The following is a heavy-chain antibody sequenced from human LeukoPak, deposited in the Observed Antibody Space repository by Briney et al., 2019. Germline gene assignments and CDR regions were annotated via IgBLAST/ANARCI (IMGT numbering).Heavy chain of an antibody. CDR1: GGSISSYY. V-gene: IGHV4-59*01. Sequence: SETLSLTCTVSGGSISSYYWSWIRQPPGKGLEWIGYIYHSGSTNYNPSLKSRVTISVDTSKNQFSLKLSSVTAADTAVYYCARSDGPYFFDYWGQGTLVTVSS. CDR2: IYHSGST. J-gene: IGHJ4*02. CDR3: ARSDGPYFFDY.